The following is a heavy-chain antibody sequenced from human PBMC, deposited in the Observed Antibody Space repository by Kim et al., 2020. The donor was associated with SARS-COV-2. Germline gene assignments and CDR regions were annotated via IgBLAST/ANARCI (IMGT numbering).Heavy chain of an antibody. CDR3: VKDLRTAMVSRVTLGY. V-gene: IGHV3-64D*09. J-gene: IGHJ4*02. CDR2: ISSNGGST. CDR1: GFTFSSYA. Sequence: GGSLRLSCSASGFTFSSYAMHWVRQAPGKGLEYVSAISSNGGSTYYADSVKGRFTISRDNSKNTLYLQMSSLRAEDTAVYYCVKDLRTAMVSRVTLGYWGQGTLVTVSS. D-gene: IGHD5-18*01.